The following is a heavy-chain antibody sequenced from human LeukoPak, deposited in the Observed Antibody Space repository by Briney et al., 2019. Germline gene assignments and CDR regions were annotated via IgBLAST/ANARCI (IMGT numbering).Heavy chain of an antibody. CDR2: ISGSGGST. CDR3: AKAHIFYDSSGYYYDY. V-gene: IGHV3-23*01. J-gene: IGHJ4*02. Sequence: GGSLRLSCAASGFTFSSYAMSWVRQAPGKGLEWVSAISGSGGSTYYADSVKGRFTISRDNSKNTLYLQMNSLRAEDTAVYYCAKAHIFYDSSGYYYDYWGKGTLVTVSS. D-gene: IGHD3-22*01. CDR1: GFTFSSYA.